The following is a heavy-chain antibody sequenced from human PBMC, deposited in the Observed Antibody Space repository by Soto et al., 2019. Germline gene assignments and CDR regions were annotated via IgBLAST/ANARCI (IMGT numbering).Heavy chain of an antibody. Sequence: EVQLVESGGGLVQPGGSLRLSCAASGFTFNTYNMYWVRQALGKGLEWISYISGSGNALSYADSVKGRFTISRDSAKDSLYLQMNNLRVEDTAVYYCARPLASNGGSCYYWGQGTLVTVSS. CDR1: GFTFNTYN. CDR2: ISGSGNAL. J-gene: IGHJ4*02. D-gene: IGHD2-15*01. V-gene: IGHV3-48*01. CDR3: ARPLASNGGSCYY.